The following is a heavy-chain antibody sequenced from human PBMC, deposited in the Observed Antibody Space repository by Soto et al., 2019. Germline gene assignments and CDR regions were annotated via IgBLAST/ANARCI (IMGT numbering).Heavy chain of an antibody. J-gene: IGHJ6*02. D-gene: IGHD1-1*01. CDR3: AKDQNEGYYYYGMDV. CDR2: ISGSGGST. CDR1: GFTFSSYA. Sequence: PGGSLRLSCAASGFTFSSYAMSWVRQAPGKGLEWVSAISGSGGSTYYADSVKGRFTISRDNSKNTLYLQMNSLRAEDTAVYYCAKDQNEGYYYYGMDVWGQGATVTVSS. V-gene: IGHV3-23*01.